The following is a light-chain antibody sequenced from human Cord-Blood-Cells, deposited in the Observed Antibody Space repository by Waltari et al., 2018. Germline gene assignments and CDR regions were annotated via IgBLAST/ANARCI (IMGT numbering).Light chain of an antibody. CDR3: QQDYSTLT. J-gene: IGKJ4*01. CDR1: QHVLYSSNNTNY. Sequence: IAMTHLLGPLAGLGGQGSPVTCTSIQHVLYSSNNTNYLAWYQHKTGQRPKMLIYWASTRESGVPARFSGRGSGTDFTLTISSMQAEDVAVYYCQQDYSTLTFGGGTKVDIK. V-gene: IGKV4-1*01. CDR2: WAS.